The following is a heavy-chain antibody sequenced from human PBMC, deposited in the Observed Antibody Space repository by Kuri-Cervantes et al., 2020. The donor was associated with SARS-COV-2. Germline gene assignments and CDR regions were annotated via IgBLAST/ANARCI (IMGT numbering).Heavy chain of an antibody. D-gene: IGHD2-2*01. CDR2: IYTSGST. CDR1: GGSISSYY. Sequence: SETLSLTCTVSGGSISSYYWSWIRQPAGKGLEWIGRIYTSGSTNYNHSLKSRVTISVDTSKKQFSLKLSSVTAADTAVYHCARSTYGYCSSTSCSPGGAFDIWGQGTMVTVSS. V-gene: IGHV4-4*07. J-gene: IGHJ3*02. CDR3: ARSTYGYCSSTSCSPGGAFDI.